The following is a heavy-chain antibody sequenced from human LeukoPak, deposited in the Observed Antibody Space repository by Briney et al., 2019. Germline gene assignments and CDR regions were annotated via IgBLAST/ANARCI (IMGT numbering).Heavy chain of an antibody. D-gene: IGHD3-22*01. Sequence: GGSLRLSCAASGFTFSSYAMSWVRQAPGKGLEWVSAISGSGGSTYYADSVKGRFTISRDNSKNTLYQQMNSLRAEDTAVYYCAKDDYYDSSGYYSEGGYWGQGTLVTVSS. CDR3: AKDDYYDSSGYYSEGGY. V-gene: IGHV3-23*01. CDR2: ISGSGGST. J-gene: IGHJ4*02. CDR1: GFTFSSYA.